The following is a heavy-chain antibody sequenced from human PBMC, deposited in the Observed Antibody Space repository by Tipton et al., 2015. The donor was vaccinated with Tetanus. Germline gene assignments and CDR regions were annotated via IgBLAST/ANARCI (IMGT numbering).Heavy chain of an antibody. V-gene: IGHV1-69*01. CDR3: AREKGIAVTGTVWYFDL. CDR2: IIPVFVTA. D-gene: IGHD6-19*01. CDR1: GDTFNTNR. Sequence: QSGAEVKKPGSSVKVSCKASGDTFNTNRISWVRQAPGQGLEWLGGIIPVFVTAKYAQKFQGRVTITADGSTSTAYMELRSLRSEDTGVYYCAREKGIAVTGTVWYFDLWGRGTLVTVSS. J-gene: IGHJ2*01.